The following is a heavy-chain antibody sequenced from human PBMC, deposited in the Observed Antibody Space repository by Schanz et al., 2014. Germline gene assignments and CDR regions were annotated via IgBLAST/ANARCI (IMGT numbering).Heavy chain of an antibody. J-gene: IGHJ6*02. CDR2: ISSNSDYI. Sequence: EVQVVESGGGLVKPGGSLRLSCAASGFPFDTYIMKWVRQAPGKGLEWVSSISSNSDYIYYSESVKGRFTISRDNSKNSLYLQMNSLRTEDTALYYCAKDSRGSSFDMDVWGQGTTVTVSS. D-gene: IGHD1-26*01. V-gene: IGHV3-21*04. CDR1: GFPFDTYI. CDR3: AKDSRGSSFDMDV.